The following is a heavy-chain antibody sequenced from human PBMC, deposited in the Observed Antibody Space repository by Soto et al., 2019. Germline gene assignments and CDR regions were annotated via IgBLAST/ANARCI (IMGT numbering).Heavy chain of an antibody. CDR1: GYSFTSYW. CDR2: IDPSDSYT. J-gene: IGHJ6*02. D-gene: IGHD6-13*01. CDR3: ARTAASGKYYYGVDV. Sequence: GESLKISCKGSGYSFTSYWISWVRQMSVKGLEWMGRIDPSDSYTNYSPSFQGHVTISADKSISTACLQWSSLKASDTAIYYCARTAASGKYYYGVDVWGQGTTVTVSS. V-gene: IGHV5-10-1*01.